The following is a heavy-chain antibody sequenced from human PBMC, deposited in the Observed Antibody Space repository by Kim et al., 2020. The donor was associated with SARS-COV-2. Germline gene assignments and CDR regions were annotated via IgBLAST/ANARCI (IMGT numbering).Heavy chain of an antibody. J-gene: IGHJ4*02. Sequence: GGSLRLSCAASGFTFSSYGMHWVRQAPGKGLEWVAVISYDGSNKYYADSVKGRFTISRDNSKNTLYLQMNSLRAEDTAVYYCAKDPGAYYDFWSGYYTDYWGQGTLVTVSS. CDR3: AKDPGAYYDFWSGYYTDY. D-gene: IGHD3-3*01. CDR2: ISYDGSNK. V-gene: IGHV3-30*18. CDR1: GFTFSSYG.